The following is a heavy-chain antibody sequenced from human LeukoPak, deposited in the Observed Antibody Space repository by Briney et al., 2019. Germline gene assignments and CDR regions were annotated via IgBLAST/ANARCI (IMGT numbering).Heavy chain of an antibody. CDR2: INLNSGGT. V-gene: IGHV1-2*02. J-gene: IGHJ3*02. D-gene: IGHD6-13*01. CDR3: AREVSWYSDAFDI. Sequence: ASVKVSCKASGYTFTGYYMHWVRQAPGQGLEWMGWINLNSGGTNYAQKFQGRVTTTRDTSISTAYMGLSRLRSDDTAVYYCAREVSWYSDAFDIWGQGTMVTVSS. CDR1: GYTFTGYY.